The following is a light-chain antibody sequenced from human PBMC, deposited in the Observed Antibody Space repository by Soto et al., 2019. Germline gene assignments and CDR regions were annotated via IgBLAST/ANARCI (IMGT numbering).Light chain of an antibody. J-gene: IGLJ1*01. CDR3: PSNACSNNFSV. CDR2: EVT. CDR1: SSDVGGYNY. Sequence: QSALTPPPSASGSPGQAVTISCTGTSSDVGGYNYVSWYQQHPGNSPKLILYEVTVRPSGVHDRFSGSMSGNTASLNVSVRHAGDAADCLCPSNACSNNFSVFGTWT. V-gene: IGLV2-8*01.